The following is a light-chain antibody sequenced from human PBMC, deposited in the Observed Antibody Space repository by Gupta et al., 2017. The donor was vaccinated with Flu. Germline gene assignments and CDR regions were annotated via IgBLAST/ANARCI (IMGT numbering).Light chain of an antibody. J-gene: IGLJ3*02. CDR1: SYNIGRNY. V-gene: IGLV1-47*02. Sequence: RVTVSFSERSYNIGRNYVYSYPQLPEAAPKLLLYSNNQRPSGVPARFSGSKSGTSASLAISALRSGDEADYYCATWYDSLSSWVFGGGTKLTGL. CDR2: SNN. CDR3: ATWYDSLSSWV.